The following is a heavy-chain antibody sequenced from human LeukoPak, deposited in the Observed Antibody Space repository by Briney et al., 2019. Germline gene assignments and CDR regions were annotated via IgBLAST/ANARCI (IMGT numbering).Heavy chain of an antibody. CDR2: ISYDGSNK. Sequence: GGSLRLSCAASGFTFSSYAMHWVRQAPGKGLEWVAVISYDGSNKYYADSVKGRFTISRDNSKNTLYLQMNSLRAEDTAVYYCARAEGIIAVAGFDYWGQGTLVTVSS. D-gene: IGHD6-19*01. CDR1: GFTFSSYA. CDR3: ARAEGIIAVAGFDY. J-gene: IGHJ4*02. V-gene: IGHV3-30-3*01.